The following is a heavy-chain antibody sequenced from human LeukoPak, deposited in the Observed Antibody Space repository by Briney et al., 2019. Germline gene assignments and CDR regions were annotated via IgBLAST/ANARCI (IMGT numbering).Heavy chain of an antibody. Sequence: PGGSLRLSCAASGFTFSSYGMHWVRQAPGKGLEWVAVIWYDGSNKYYADSVKGRFTISRDNSKNTLYLQMNSLRAEDTAVYYCARDGDYVSGKPFDYWGQGTLVTVSS. CDR3: ARDGDYVSGKPFDY. CDR1: GFTFSSYG. D-gene: IGHD4-17*01. CDR2: IWYDGSNK. J-gene: IGHJ4*02. V-gene: IGHV3-33*01.